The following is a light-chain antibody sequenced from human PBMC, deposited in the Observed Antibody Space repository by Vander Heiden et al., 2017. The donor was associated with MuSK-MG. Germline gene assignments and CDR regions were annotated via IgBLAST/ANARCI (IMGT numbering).Light chain of an antibody. CDR2: GNV. J-gene: IGLJ3*02. V-gene: IGLV1-40*01. CDR3: QSYDSSLSVV. CDR1: NSNIGAGYD. Sequence: QSVLTQPPSVSGAPGQRVTIPCTGTNSNIGAGYDVHWYQHLPRTAPKRLIFGNVNRPSGVPDRFSASRSATSASLAITGLQAEDEADYYCQSYDSSLSVVFGGGTKLTVL.